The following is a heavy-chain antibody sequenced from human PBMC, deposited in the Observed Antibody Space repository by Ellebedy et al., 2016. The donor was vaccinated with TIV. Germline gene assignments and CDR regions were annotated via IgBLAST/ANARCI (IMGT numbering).Heavy chain of an antibody. CDR3: ATGGGYNWFES. CDR2: IIPIFGSA. J-gene: IGHJ5*01. V-gene: IGHV1-69*13. D-gene: IGHD4-23*01. Sequence: AASVKVSCKAFGGTFSNYVISWVRQAPGQGLEWMGGIIPIFGSANYAQKFQGRVTITADESTNTAYMELSRLRLEDTARYYCATGGGYNWFESWGQGTLVTVSS. CDR1: GGTFSNYV.